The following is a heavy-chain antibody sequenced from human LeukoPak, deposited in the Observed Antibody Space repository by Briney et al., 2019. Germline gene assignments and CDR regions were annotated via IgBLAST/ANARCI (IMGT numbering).Heavy chain of an antibody. CDR1: GFTFSSYG. CDR2: ISYDGSNK. Sequence: GGSLRLSWAASGFTFSSYGMDWVRQAPGKGLQWVAVISYDGSNKYYADSVKGRFTISRDNSENTLYLQMNSLTAEDTAVYYCAKRMSGSYYPEYWGQGTLVTVSS. J-gene: IGHJ4*02. V-gene: IGHV3-30*18. D-gene: IGHD1-26*01. CDR3: AKRMSGSYYPEY.